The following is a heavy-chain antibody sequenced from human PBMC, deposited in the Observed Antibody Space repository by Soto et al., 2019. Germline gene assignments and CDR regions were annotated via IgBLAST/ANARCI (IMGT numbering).Heavy chain of an antibody. V-gene: IGHV1-46*01. D-gene: IGHD2-21*02. CDR2: VNPSGGNT. CDR3: ARGGHVVVVTAALDY. Sequence: QVQLVQSGAEVKKPGASVKVSCKASGDTFTDYYIHWVRQAPGQGLEWMGTVNPSGGNTTYAQHFRGRMTTTSDTSTSTRYMELTSLTSEDTAGYYCARGGHVVVVTAALDYWGQGPRVTVSS. J-gene: IGHJ4*02. CDR1: GDTFTDYY.